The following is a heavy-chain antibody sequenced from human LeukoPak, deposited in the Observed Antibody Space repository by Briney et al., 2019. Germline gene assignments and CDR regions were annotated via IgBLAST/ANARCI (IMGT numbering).Heavy chain of an antibody. Sequence: PSETLSLTCTVSGGSISSYYWSWIRQPPGKGLEWIGYIYYSGSTNYNPSLKSRVTISVDTSKNQFSLKLSSVTAADTAVYYCARVGITMVRGHYYYYMDVWGKGTTVTISS. CDR2: IYYSGST. CDR1: GGSISSYY. D-gene: IGHD3-10*01. V-gene: IGHV4-59*01. J-gene: IGHJ6*03. CDR3: ARVGITMVRGHYYYYMDV.